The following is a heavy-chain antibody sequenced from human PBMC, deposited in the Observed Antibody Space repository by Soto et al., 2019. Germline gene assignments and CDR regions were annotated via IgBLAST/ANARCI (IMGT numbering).Heavy chain of an antibody. V-gene: IGHV1-18*01. CDR2: ISAYNGNT. J-gene: IGHJ4*02. CDR3: ARDEGELLVAAFWY. Sequence: ASVKVSCKASGYTFTSYGISWVRQAPGQGLEWMGWISAYNGNTNYAQKLQGRVTMTTDTSTSTAYMELRSLRSDDTAVYYCARDEGELLVAAFWYWGQGTLVTVSS. CDR1: GYTFTSYG. D-gene: IGHD2-15*01.